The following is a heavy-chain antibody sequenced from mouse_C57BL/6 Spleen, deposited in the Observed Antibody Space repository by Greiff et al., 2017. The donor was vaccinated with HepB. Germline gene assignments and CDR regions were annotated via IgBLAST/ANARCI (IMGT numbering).Heavy chain of an antibody. CDR1: GYTFPSYW. Sequence: QLQQPGAELVKPGASVKMSCKASGYTFPSYWITWVKQRPGQGLEWIGDIYPGSGSTNYNEKFKSKATLTADKSSSTAYMQLSSLTSEDSAVYFCARRGYYYGSSYVDFDYWGQGTTLTVSS. D-gene: IGHD1-1*01. CDR2: IYPGSGST. CDR3: ARRGYYYGSSYVDFDY. V-gene: IGHV1-55*01. J-gene: IGHJ2*01.